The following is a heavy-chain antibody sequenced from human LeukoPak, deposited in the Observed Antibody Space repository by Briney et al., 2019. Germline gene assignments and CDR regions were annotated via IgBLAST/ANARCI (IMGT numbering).Heavy chain of an antibody. V-gene: IGHV3-7*01. J-gene: IGHJ4*02. D-gene: IGHD3-10*01. CDR1: GFTFSSYW. CDR2: IKQDGSEK. Sequence: PGGSLRLSCAASGFTFSSYWMSWVRQAPGKGLEWVANIKQDGSEKYYVDSVKGRFTISRDNAKNSLYLQMNSLRAEDTAVYYCARAGLLWFGESPPTDYWGQGTLVTVSS. CDR3: ARAGLLWFGESPPTDY.